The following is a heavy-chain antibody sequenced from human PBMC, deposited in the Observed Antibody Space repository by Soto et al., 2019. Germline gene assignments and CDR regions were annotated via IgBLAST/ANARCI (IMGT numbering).Heavy chain of an antibody. CDR1: GVTFSNYG. CDR2: IIATFGTA. D-gene: IGHD6-6*01. Sequence: QVQLVQSGAEVKKPGSSVKVSCKTSGVTFSNYGFSWVRQARGQGLEWMGGIIATFGTADYPQKFQDRVTITADISTSTIYMELSRLRSEDTAVYYYVSAGDVAALSRKYYFHYWGQGTQVTVSS. J-gene: IGHJ4*02. V-gene: IGHV1-69*06. CDR3: VSAGDVAALSRKYYFHY.